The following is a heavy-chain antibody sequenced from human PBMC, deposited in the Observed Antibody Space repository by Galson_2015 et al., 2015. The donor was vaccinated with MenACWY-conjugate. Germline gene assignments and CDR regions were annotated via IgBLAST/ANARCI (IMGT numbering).Heavy chain of an antibody. D-gene: IGHD3-3*01. CDR2: IDWDDHK. Sequence: PALVKPTQPLTLTCTFSGFSLDTSGMCVGWIRQPPGKALEWLARIDWDDHKYYTTSLKTRLTISTDTSKNQVVLTLTNMDPVDTDTYYCARIRRDFWSGDALYYYSYMDVWGKGTTVTVSS. CDR3: ARIRRDFWSGDALYYYSYMDV. V-gene: IGHV2-70*11. CDR1: GFSLDTSGMC. J-gene: IGHJ6*03.